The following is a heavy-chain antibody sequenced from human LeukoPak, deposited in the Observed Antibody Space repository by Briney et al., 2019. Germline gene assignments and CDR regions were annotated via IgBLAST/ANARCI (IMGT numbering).Heavy chain of an antibody. J-gene: IGHJ5*02. CDR3: AKVGSSGRYHSLAKYNWFDP. V-gene: IGHV3-23*01. D-gene: IGHD6-19*01. CDR1: GFTFSSYA. Sequence: GGSLRLSCAASGFTFSSYAMSWVRQAPGKGLEWVSAISGSGGSTYYADSVKGRFTISRDNSKNTLYLQMNSLRAEDTAVYYCAKVGSSGRYHSLAKYNWFDPWGQGTLVTVSS. CDR2: ISGSGGST.